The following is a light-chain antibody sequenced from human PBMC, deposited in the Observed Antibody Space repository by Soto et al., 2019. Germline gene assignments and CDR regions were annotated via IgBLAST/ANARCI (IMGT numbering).Light chain of an antibody. V-gene: IGKV1-5*03. CDR3: QHWHDYSWT. J-gene: IGKJ1*01. CDR2: KTS. Sequence: DIHMTQSPSTLSASVGDRVTITCRARQSISIWLAWYQHKPGKAPNLLIYKTSSLETVVPSRFSGSGSGTEFTLTISSLQPDDFATYYCQHWHDYSWTFGQGTKVEVK. CDR1: QSISIW.